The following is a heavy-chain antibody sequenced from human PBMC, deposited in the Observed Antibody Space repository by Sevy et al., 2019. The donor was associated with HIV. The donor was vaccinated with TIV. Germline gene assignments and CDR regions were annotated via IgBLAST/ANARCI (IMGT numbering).Heavy chain of an antibody. CDR3: ARAVEDYSDSSAWDWYFDL. Sequence: LSLTCAASGFTVSGNYMSWVRQAPGKGLEWVSGLFSGGNTHFADSVKGRFTISRDNSKNTLSLQMNSLSAEDTAVYYCARAVEDYSDSSAWDWYFDLWGRGTLVTVSS. J-gene: IGHJ2*01. CDR1: GFTVSGNY. D-gene: IGHD3-22*01. V-gene: IGHV3-66*01. CDR2: LFSGGNT.